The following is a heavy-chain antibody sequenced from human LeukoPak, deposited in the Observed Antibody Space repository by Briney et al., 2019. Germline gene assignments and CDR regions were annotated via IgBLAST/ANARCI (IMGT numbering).Heavy chain of an antibody. V-gene: IGHV3-21*01. D-gene: IGHD3-3*01. CDR3: ATTAAITISDY. CDR1: GFTFSSYS. J-gene: IGHJ4*02. CDR2: ISSSSSYI. Sequence: GGSLRLSCAASGFTFSSYSMNWVRQAPGKGPEWVSSISSSSSYIYYADSVKGRFTISRDNAKNSLYLQMNSLRAEDTAVYYCATTAAITISDYWGQGTLVTVSS.